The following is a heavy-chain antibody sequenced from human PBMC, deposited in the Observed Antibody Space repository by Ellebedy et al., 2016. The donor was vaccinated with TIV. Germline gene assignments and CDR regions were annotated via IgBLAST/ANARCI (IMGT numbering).Heavy chain of an antibody. Sequence: GGSLRLSCAASGFTFSSFAMHWVRQAPGQGLEWLSVISADGASTYHAESVKGRFTISRDNSKNTLYVQMNRLTTEDTAVYFCAKGSSSGFNYDRVGFEYWGQGTLVTVSS. CDR3: AKGSSSGFNYDRVGFEY. V-gene: IGHV3-23*01. CDR2: ISADGAST. J-gene: IGHJ4*02. CDR1: GFTFSSFA. D-gene: IGHD3-22*01.